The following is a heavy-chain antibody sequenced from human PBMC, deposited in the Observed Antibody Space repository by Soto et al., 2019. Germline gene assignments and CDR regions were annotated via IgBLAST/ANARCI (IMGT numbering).Heavy chain of an antibody. CDR1: GGTFSSYT. D-gene: IGHD3-10*01. CDR2: IIPILGIA. V-gene: IGHV1-69*02. Sequence: GASLKVSCKASGGTFSSYTISWARQAPGQGLEWMGRIIPILGIANYAQKFQGRVTITADKSTSTAYMELSSLRSEDTAVYYCAVRITMVRGVIHNWFDPWGQGTLVTVSS. CDR3: AVRITMVRGVIHNWFDP. J-gene: IGHJ5*02.